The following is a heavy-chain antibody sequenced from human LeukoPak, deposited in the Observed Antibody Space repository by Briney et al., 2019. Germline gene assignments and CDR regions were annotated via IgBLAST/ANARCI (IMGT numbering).Heavy chain of an antibody. J-gene: IGHJ4*02. V-gene: IGHV4-39*01. D-gene: IGHD3-22*01. Sequence: SETLSLTCTVSGGSISSSSYYWGWIRQPPGKGLEWIGSIYYSGSTYYNPSLKSRVTMSVDTSKNQFSLRLSSVTAADTAVYYCARNGSSEHYDSSGYYDTVYYFDYWGQGTLVTVSS. CDR2: IYYSGST. CDR3: ARNGSSEHYDSSGYYDTVYYFDY. CDR1: GGSISSSSYY.